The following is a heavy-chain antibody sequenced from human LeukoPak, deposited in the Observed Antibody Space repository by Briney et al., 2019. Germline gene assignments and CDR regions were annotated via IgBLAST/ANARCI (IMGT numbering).Heavy chain of an antibody. CDR3: ARVGRAMAAAGFGAFDI. Sequence: GGSLRLPCAASGFTFSSYSMTWVRQAPGKGLEWVSSFTSGSRSIYYADSVKGRFTISRDNAKNSLYLQMSSLRAEDTAIYYCARVGRAMAAAGFGAFDIWGQGTMVTVSS. CDR2: FTSGSRSI. V-gene: IGHV3-21*04. J-gene: IGHJ3*02. D-gene: IGHD6-13*01. CDR1: GFTFSSYS.